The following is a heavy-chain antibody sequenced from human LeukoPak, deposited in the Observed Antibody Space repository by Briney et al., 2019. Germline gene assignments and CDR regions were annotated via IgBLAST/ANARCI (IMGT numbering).Heavy chain of an antibody. D-gene: IGHD3-10*01. V-gene: IGHV3-48*03. CDR3: ARAGSGSYYLDY. J-gene: IGHJ4*02. Sequence: QPGGSLRVSCAASGFTFSSYEMNWVRQAPGKGLEWVSYISSSGSTIYYADSVKGRFTITRDNAKNSLYLQMNSLRAEDTAVYYCARAGSGSYYLDYWGQGTLVTVSS. CDR2: ISSSGSTI. CDR1: GFTFSSYE.